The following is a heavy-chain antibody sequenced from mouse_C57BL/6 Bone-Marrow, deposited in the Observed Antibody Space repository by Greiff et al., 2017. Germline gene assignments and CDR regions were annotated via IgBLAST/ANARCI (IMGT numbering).Heavy chain of an antibody. Sequence: QVQLQQSGPELVKPGASVKLSCKASGYTFTSYDINWVKHRPGQGLGWIGWIYPREGSTKYNEKFKGQATLTVDTSYRTAYMELHSLTSEDSAVYFCARDYGSSYWYFDVWGTGTTVTVSS. D-gene: IGHD1-1*01. CDR1: GYTFTSYD. CDR3: ARDYGSSYWYFDV. J-gene: IGHJ1*03. CDR2: IYPREGST. V-gene: IGHV1-85*01.